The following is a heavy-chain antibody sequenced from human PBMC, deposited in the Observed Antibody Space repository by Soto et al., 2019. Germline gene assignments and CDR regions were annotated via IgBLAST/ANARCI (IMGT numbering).Heavy chain of an antibody. V-gene: IGHV3-33*08. CDR2: IWYDGSNK. CDR3: ARDGEGIAARPDYYYGMDV. D-gene: IGHD6-6*01. CDR1: GFTFSSYS. Sequence: PGGSLRLSCAASGFTFSSYSMNWVRQAPGKGLEWVAVIWYDGSNKYYADSVKGRFTISRDNSKNTLYLQMNSLRAEDTAVYYCARDGEGIAARPDYYYGMDVWGQGTTVTVSS. J-gene: IGHJ6*02.